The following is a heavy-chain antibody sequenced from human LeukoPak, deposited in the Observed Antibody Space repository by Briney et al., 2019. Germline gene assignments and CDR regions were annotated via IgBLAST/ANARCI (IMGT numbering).Heavy chain of an antibody. D-gene: IGHD5-24*01. J-gene: IGHJ3*02. CDR2: IIPIFGTA. CDR1: GYTFTSYA. V-gene: IGHV1-69*06. CDR3: AREGVGDGLDAFDI. Sequence: SVKVSCKASGYTFTSYAMHWVRQAPGQGLEWMGGIIPIFGTANYAQKFQGRVTITADKSTSTAYMELSSLRSEDTAVYYCAREGVGDGLDAFDIWGQGTMVTVSS.